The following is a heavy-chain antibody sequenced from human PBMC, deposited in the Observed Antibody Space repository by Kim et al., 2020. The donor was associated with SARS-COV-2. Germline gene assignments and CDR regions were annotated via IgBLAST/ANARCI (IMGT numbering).Heavy chain of an antibody. CDR1: GFTFSSYA. CDR3: ARDLVPEEKITGTTALGY. Sequence: GGSLRLSCAASGFTFSSYAMHWVRQAPGQGLEYVSAISSNGGSTYYANSVKGRFTISRDNSKNTLYLQMGSLRAEDMAVYYCARDLVPEEKITGTTALGYWGQGTLVTVSS. CDR2: ISSNGGST. J-gene: IGHJ4*02. V-gene: IGHV3-64*01. D-gene: IGHD1-20*01.